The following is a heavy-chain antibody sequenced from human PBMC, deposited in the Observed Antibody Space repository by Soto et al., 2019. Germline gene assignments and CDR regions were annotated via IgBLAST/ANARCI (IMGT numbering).Heavy chain of an antibody. V-gene: IGHV5-51*01. Sequence: LGESLKISCKGSGYSFTSYCIGWVRQMPGKGLEWMGIIYPGDSDTRYSPSFQGQVTISADKSISTAYLQWSSLKASDTAMYYCARNPISDILTGYQYYYGMDVWGQGTTVTVSS. D-gene: IGHD3-9*01. CDR1: GYSFTSYC. CDR2: IYPGDSDT. CDR3: ARNPISDILTGYQYYYGMDV. J-gene: IGHJ6*02.